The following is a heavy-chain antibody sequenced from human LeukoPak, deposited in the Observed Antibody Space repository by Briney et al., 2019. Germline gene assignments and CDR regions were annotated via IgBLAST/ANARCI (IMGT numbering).Heavy chain of an antibody. CDR3: AKDHGSGSFLIFDY. Sequence: PGRSLRLSCAASGFTFSSYGMHWVRQAPGKGLEWVSAISGSGGSTYYADSVKGRFTISRDNSKNTLYLQMNSLRAEDTAVYYCAKDHGSGSFLIFDYWGQGTLVTVSS. D-gene: IGHD3-10*01. CDR2: ISGSGGST. J-gene: IGHJ4*02. CDR1: GFTFSSYG. V-gene: IGHV3-23*01.